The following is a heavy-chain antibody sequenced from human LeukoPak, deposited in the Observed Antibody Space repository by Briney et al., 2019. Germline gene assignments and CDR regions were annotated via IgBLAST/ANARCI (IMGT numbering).Heavy chain of an antibody. J-gene: IGHJ6*04. CDR3: ATTYYYDSGGTPRDV. CDR1: GGSISSGSYY. Sequence: PSQTLSLTCTVSGGSISSGSYYWSWIRQPAGKGLEWIGRIYTSGSTNYNPSLKSRVTISVDTSKNQFSLKLSSVTAADTAVYYCATTYYYDSGGTPRDVWGKGTTVTISS. D-gene: IGHD3-22*01. V-gene: IGHV4-61*02. CDR2: IYTSGST.